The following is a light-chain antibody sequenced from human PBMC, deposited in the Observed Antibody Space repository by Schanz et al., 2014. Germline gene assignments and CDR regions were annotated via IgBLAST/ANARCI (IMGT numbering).Light chain of an antibody. Sequence: QSALTQPRSVSGSPGQSVTISCTGTSSDVGDYNYVSWYQQHPGKAPKLLISEVSQRPSGVPDRFSGSKSGNTASLTVSGLLPEDEADYYCSSYAGSVHVFGTGTKLTVL. V-gene: IGLV2-8*01. J-gene: IGLJ1*01. CDR2: EVS. CDR1: SSDVGDYNY. CDR3: SSYAGSVHV.